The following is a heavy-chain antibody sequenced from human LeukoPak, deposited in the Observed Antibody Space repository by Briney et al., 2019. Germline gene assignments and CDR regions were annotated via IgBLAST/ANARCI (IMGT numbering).Heavy chain of an antibody. Sequence: ASVKVSCRASGYTFTSYGISWVRQAPGQGLEWMGWMNANTGNTAYAQKFQGRVTMTRDISISTAYMELSSLGSEDTAVYYCVRDGGVPFDYWGQGTLVTVSS. D-gene: IGHD4-23*01. CDR1: GYTFTSYG. CDR2: MNANTGNT. J-gene: IGHJ4*02. CDR3: VRDGGVPFDY. V-gene: IGHV1-8*02.